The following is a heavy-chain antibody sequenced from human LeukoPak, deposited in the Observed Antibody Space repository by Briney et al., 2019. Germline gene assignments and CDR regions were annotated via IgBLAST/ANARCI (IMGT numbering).Heavy chain of an antibody. CDR3: ARNPVSRPGWYFDL. D-gene: IGHD1-14*01. CDR1: GGSISRYY. J-gene: IGHJ2*01. Sequence: PSETLSLTCTVSGGSISRYYWSWIRQPPGKGLEWIGYIYYSGSTNYNPSLKSRVTISVDTSKNQFSLKLSSVTAADTAVYYCARNPVSRPGWYFDLWGRGTLATVSS. CDR2: IYYSGST. V-gene: IGHV4-59*01.